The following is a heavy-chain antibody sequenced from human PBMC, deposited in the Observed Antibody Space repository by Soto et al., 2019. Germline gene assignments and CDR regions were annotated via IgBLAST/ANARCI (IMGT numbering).Heavy chain of an antibody. CDR3: NRARPPHNAACHYFDY. Sequence: GGSLRLSCAASGFTLSSYNMNWVRQAPGKGLEWVSFISGVNSDVFYADSVKGRFTISRDNAKNALYLQMSSLRDEDTAVYYCNRARPPHNAACHYFDYWGQGTLVTVSS. CDR1: GFTLSSYN. CDR2: ISGVNSDV. J-gene: IGHJ4*02. V-gene: IGHV3-48*02. D-gene: IGHD6-25*01.